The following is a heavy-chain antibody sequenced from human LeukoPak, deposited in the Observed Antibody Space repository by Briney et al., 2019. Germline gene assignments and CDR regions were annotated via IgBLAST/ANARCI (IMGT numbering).Heavy chain of an antibody. CDR3: AKDKVRVNPGNSDY. CDR1: GFTFSSCA. D-gene: IGHD1-1*01. Sequence: PGGSLRLSCAASGFTFSSCAMSWVRQAPGKGLEWVSAISGSGGSTYYADSVKGRFTISRDNSKNTLYLQMNSLRAEDTAVYYCAKDKVRVNPGNSDYWGQGTLVTVSS. V-gene: IGHV3-23*01. J-gene: IGHJ4*02. CDR2: ISGSGGST.